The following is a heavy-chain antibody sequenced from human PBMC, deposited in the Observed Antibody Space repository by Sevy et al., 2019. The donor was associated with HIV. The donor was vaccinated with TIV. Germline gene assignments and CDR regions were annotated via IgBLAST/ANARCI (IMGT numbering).Heavy chain of an antibody. Sequence: QLGGSLRLSCATSGFSFSTYGMHWVRQAPGKGLEWVAGIWYDGSKKQYADSVKGRFTISRDNSKNTMYLQMNSLRVEDTALFYCARERDENSSGWSVPFDNWGQGTLVTVSS. CDR1: GFSFSTYG. J-gene: IGHJ4*02. V-gene: IGHV3-33*01. D-gene: IGHD6-19*01. CDR3: ARERDENSSGWSVPFDN. CDR2: IWYDGSKK.